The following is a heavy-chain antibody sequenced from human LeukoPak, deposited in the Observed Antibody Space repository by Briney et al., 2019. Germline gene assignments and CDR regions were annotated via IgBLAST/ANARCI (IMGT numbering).Heavy chain of an antibody. CDR1: GGSFSGYY. V-gene: IGHV4-34*01. D-gene: IGHD2-2*01. CDR3: ARGDIVVVPAAVFDI. J-gene: IGHJ3*02. Sequence: SETLSLTCAAYGGSFSGYYWSWIRQPPGKGLEWIGEINHSGSTNYNPSLKSRVTISVDTSKNQFSLKLSSVTAADTAVYYCARGDIVVVPAAVFDIWGQGTMVTVSS. CDR2: INHSGST.